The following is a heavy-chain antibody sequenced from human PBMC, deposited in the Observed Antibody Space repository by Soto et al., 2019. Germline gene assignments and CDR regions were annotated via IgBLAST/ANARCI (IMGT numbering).Heavy chain of an antibody. CDR2: IIPIFGTA. J-gene: IGHJ6*02. CDR1: GGTSSSYA. Sequence: ASVKVSCKASGGTSSSYAISWVRQAPGQGLEWMGGIIPIFGTANYAQKLQGRVTMTTDTSTSTAYMELRSLRSDDTAVYYCARGIVVVPAAIGETYYYYYGMDVWGQGTTVTVSS. CDR3: ARGIVVVPAAIGETYYYYYGMDV. V-gene: IGHV1-69*05. D-gene: IGHD2-2*02.